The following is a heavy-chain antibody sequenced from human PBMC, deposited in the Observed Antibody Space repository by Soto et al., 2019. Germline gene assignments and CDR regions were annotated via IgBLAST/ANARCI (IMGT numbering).Heavy chain of an antibody. CDR2: ISYDGSNK. D-gene: IGHD5-18*01. Sequence: QVQLVESGGGVVQPGRSLRLSCAASGFTFSSYGMNWVRQAPGKGLEWVAVISYDGSNKYYADSVKGRFTISRDNSKNTLYLQMNSLRAEGTAVYYCARWGGIQLLYFLDYWGQGTLVTVSS. V-gene: IGHV3-30*03. CDR1: GFTFSSYG. J-gene: IGHJ4*02. CDR3: ARWGGIQLLYFLDY.